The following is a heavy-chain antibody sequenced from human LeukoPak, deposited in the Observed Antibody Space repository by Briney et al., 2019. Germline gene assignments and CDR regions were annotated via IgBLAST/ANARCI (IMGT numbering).Heavy chain of an antibody. CDR3: AREDVAGAYYYYGMDV. CDR1: GFTFSSYA. CDR2: ISSTGDRT. Sequence: GGSLRLSCAASGFTFSSYAMHWVRQAPGKGLEYVSAISSTGDRTYYANSVKGRFTISRDNSKNTLYLQMGSLRAEDMAVYYCAREDVAGAYYYYGMDVWGQGTTVTVSS. V-gene: IGHV3-64*01. D-gene: IGHD6-19*01. J-gene: IGHJ6*02.